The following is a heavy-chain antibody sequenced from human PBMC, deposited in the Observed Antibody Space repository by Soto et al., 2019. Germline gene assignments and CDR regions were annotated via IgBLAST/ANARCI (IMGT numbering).Heavy chain of an antibody. D-gene: IGHD3-3*01. CDR2: INHSGST. Sequence: QVQLQQWGAGLLKPSETLSLTCAVYGGSFSGYYWSWIRQPPGKGLEWIGEINHSGSTNYNPSLKSRVTISVDTSKNQFSLKLSSVTAADTAVYYCARGRRRACGGVVIIDPRFDYWGQGTLVTVSS. CDR3: ARGRRRACGGVVIIDPRFDY. CDR1: GGSFSGYY. J-gene: IGHJ4*02. V-gene: IGHV4-34*01.